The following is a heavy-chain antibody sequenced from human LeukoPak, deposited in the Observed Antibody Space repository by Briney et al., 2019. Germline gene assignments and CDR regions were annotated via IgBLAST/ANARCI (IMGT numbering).Heavy chain of an antibody. CDR1: GLTLSAYG. Sequence: PGGPLRLSGAASGLTLSAYGIHWVGKAPGKGLEWVAVIFFVGRNKYYADSVKGRFTISRDKSKKTLYLQMNSLRVEDTAVYYCVRASGSFDYWGQGTLVTVSS. V-gene: IGHV3-33*01. CDR2: IFFVGRNK. CDR3: VRASGSFDY. D-gene: IGHD3-10*01. J-gene: IGHJ4*02.